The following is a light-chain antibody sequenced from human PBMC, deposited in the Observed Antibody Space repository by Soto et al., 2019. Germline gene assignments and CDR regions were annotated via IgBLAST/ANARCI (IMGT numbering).Light chain of an antibody. J-gene: IGKJ4*01. CDR1: QGIRNY. V-gene: IGKV1-17*01. CDR2: AAS. Sequence: DIQMTQSPSSLSASVGDRVTITCRASQGIRNYLGWCQQKPGKAPKRLIYAASSLQSGVPSRFSGSGSGTEFTLTISSLQPEDFATYYCLQHNSYPPTFGGGTKVEIK. CDR3: LQHNSYPPT.